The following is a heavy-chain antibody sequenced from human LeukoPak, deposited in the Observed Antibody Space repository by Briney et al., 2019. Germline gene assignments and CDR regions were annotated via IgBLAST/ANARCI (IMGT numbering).Heavy chain of an antibody. CDR2: VSSSSTYI. J-gene: IGHJ4*02. CDR1: GFMFSFYT. D-gene: IGHD3-3*01. Sequence: TGESLRLSCAGSGFMFSFYTMNWVRQAPGKGLEWVASVSSSSTYIKYADSLKGRFTISRDNSKNTLYLQMNSLRAEDTAVYYCASGAGVANFDYWGQGTLVTVSS. CDR3: ASGAGVANFDY. V-gene: IGHV3-21*01.